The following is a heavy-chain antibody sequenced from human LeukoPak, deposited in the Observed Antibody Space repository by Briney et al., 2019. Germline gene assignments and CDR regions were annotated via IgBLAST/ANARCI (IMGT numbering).Heavy chain of an antibody. CDR2: IRSKAYGETA. CDR3: TRDRGAYNLYDY. D-gene: IGHD1-1*01. J-gene: IGHJ4*02. CDR1: GFTFGDYA. V-gene: IGHV3-49*03. Sequence: GGSLRLPCTASGFTFGDYAMSWIRQAPGKGLEWVGFIRSKAYGETADYAASVKGRFTISRDDSKAIAYLQMNSLKTEDTAVYHCTRDRGAYNLYDYWGQGTLVTVSS.